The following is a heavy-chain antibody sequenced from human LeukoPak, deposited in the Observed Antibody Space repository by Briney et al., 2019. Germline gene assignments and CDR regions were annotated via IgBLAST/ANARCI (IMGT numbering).Heavy chain of an antibody. Sequence: SQTLSLTCAISGDSVSSNSAAWNWIRQSPSRGLERLGRTYYRSKWHYDYAVAVKSRISINPDTSKNQFSLQLSSVTPEDTAVYYCARDPVGGSTIFDYWGQGTLVTVSS. D-gene: IGHD1-26*01. J-gene: IGHJ4*02. V-gene: IGHV6-1*01. CDR3: ARDPVGGSTIFDY. CDR2: TYYRSKWHY. CDR1: GDSVSSNSAA.